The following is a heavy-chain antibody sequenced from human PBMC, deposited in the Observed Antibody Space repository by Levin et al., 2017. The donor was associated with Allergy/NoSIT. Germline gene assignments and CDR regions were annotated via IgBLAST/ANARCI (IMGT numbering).Heavy chain of an antibody. CDR2: ISSTSYI. CDR1: GFTFSSYS. J-gene: IGHJ6*02. CDR3: ARGFGVGNYYYYGMDV. D-gene: IGHD3-3*01. Sequence: LSLTCAASGFTFSSYSMNWVRQAPGKGLEWVSSISSTSYIYYADSVKGRFTISRDNAKNSLYLQMNSLRAEDTAVYYCARGFGVGNYYYYGMDVWGQGTTVTVSS. V-gene: IGHV3-21*01.